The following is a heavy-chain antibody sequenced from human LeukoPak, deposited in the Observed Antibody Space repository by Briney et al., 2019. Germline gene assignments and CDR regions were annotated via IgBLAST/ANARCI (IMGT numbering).Heavy chain of an antibody. D-gene: IGHD2-15*01. CDR1: GFTFSSYS. Sequence: PGGSLRLSCAASGFTFSSYSMNWVRQAPGKGLEWVSSITSTSSYIYYADSLKGRFTISRDNAKNSLYLQMNSLRAEDTAVYYCARISSLAATFYHAFDIWGQGTMVTVSS. CDR2: ITSTSSYI. J-gene: IGHJ3*02. V-gene: IGHV3-21*01. CDR3: ARISSLAATFYHAFDI.